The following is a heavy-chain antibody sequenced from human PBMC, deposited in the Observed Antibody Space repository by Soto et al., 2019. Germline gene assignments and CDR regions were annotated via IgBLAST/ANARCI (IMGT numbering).Heavy chain of an antibody. D-gene: IGHD6-19*01. Sequence: EVQLLESGGGLVQPGGSLRLSCEDSGFTFSSFAMNWVRQAPGKGLEWVSSIRESGGGDHYADSVKGRFTISRDNSKNTLYLHMKSLRAEDTAVYHCTKCKVGMGGSGWCNWFDPWGQGTQVTVSS. CDR2: IRESGGGD. V-gene: IGHV3-23*01. J-gene: IGHJ5*02. CDR1: GFTFSSFA. CDR3: TKCKVGMGGSGWCNWFDP.